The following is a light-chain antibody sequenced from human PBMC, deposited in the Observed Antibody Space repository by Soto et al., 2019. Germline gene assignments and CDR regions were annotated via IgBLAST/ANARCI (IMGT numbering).Light chain of an antibody. CDR2: AAS. Sequence: DIQMKQSPSSLSASVGDRVTVTCRASQSISSYLNWYQQKPGKAPKLLIYAASSLQSGVPSRFSGSGSGTDFTLTISSLQPEDFATYYCQQSYSTLPETFGQGTKVDIK. CDR3: QQSYSTLPET. CDR1: QSISSY. V-gene: IGKV1-39*01. J-gene: IGKJ1*01.